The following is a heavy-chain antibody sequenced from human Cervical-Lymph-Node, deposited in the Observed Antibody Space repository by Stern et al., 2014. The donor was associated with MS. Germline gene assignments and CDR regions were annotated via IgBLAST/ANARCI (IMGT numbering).Heavy chain of an antibody. J-gene: IGHJ5*02. CDR3: ALSSETSDRWYSLGYDL. CDR1: GGTFSKFP. V-gene: IGHV1-69*01. Sequence: QVQLVQSGAEVTKPGSSGKASCKASGGTFSKFPSSWVRPAPGQGLEGMGGIFPVFGTPTYAQEFRGRVTITADVSTSTVYMELSSLRSDDTAVYYCALSSETSDRWYSLGYDLWGQGTLVTVSS. D-gene: IGHD6-13*01. CDR2: IFPVFGTP.